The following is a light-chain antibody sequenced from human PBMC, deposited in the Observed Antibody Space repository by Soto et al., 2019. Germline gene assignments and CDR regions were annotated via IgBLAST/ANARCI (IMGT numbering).Light chain of an antibody. J-gene: IGKJ5*01. CDR1: QSAGNF. V-gene: IGKV3D-15*01. Sequence: VLTQSPATLSVSPGETASLSCRASQSAGNFLAWYQQKPGQAPRLLIYYISTRATGIPARFSGSGSGTEFTLTINSLQSEDSAVYYCQQHNQWPITFGQGTRLEIK. CDR3: QQHNQWPIT. CDR2: YIS.